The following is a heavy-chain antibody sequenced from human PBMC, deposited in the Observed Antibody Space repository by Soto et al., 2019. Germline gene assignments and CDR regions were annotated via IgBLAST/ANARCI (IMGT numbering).Heavy chain of an antibody. CDR3: ARTASEDYYGSGRNENWFDP. CDR2: ISSSSSYI. D-gene: IGHD3-10*01. J-gene: IGHJ5*02. Sequence: PGGSLRLSCAASGFTFSSYSMNWVRQAPGKGLEWVSSISSSSSYIYYADSVKGRFTISRDNAKNSLYLQMNSLRAEDAAVYYCARTASEDYYGSGRNENWFDPWGQGTLVTVSS. V-gene: IGHV3-21*01. CDR1: GFTFSSYS.